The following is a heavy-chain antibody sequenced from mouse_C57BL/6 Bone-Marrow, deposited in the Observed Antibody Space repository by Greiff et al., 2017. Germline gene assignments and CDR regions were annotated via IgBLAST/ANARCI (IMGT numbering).Heavy chain of an antibody. D-gene: IGHD1-1*01. V-gene: IGHV1-63*01. J-gene: IGHJ1*03. CDR2: IYPGGGYT. CDR3: ARDYGSSTSGVPYWYFDV. Sequence: VKLMESGAELVRPGTSVKMSCKASGYTFTNYWIGWAKQRPGHGLEWIGDIYPGGGYTNYNEKFKGKDTLTADKSSSTAYMQFSSLTSEDSAIYYCARDYGSSTSGVPYWYFDVWGTGTTVTVTS. CDR1: GYTFTNYW.